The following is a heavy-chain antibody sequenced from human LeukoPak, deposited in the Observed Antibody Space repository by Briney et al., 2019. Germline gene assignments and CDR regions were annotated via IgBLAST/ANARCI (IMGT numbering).Heavy chain of an antibody. CDR3: ARDTGGSYYFWFDP. J-gene: IGHJ5*02. Sequence: SVKVSCKASGGTFSSYAISWVRQAPGQGLEWMGRIIPILGIANYAQKFQGRVTITADESTSTAYMELSSLRSEDTAVYYCARDTGGSYYFWFDPWGQGTLVTVSS. D-gene: IGHD1-26*01. CDR2: IIPILGIA. CDR1: GGTFSSYA. V-gene: IGHV1-69*04.